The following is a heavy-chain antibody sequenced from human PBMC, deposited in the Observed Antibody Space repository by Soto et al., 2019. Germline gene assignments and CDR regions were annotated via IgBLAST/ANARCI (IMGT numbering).Heavy chain of an antibody. V-gene: IGHV4-34*01. J-gene: IGHJ5*02. CDR2: INHSGST. Sequence: SETLSLTCAVYGGSFSGYYWIWISQPPGKGLEWIGEINHSGSTNYNPSLKSRVTISVDTSKNQFSLKLSSVTAADTAVYYCAREPGEWWFDPWGQGTLVTVSS. CDR3: AREPGEWWFDP. CDR1: GGSFSGYY. D-gene: IGHD4-17*01.